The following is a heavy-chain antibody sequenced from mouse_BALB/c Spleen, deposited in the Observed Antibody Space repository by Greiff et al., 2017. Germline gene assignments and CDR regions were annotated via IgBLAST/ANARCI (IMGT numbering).Heavy chain of an antibody. CDR1: GYTFTDYY. Sequence: EVQLQQSGPELVKPGASVKMSCKASGYTFTDYYMDWVKQSHGESFEWIGRVNPYNGGTSYNQKFKGKATLTVDKSSSTAYMELNSLTSEDSAVYYCARLGGYYLDYWGQGTTLTVSS. CDR2: VNPYNGGT. D-gene: IGHD1-1*02. CDR3: ARLGGYYLDY. V-gene: IGHV1-19*01. J-gene: IGHJ2*01.